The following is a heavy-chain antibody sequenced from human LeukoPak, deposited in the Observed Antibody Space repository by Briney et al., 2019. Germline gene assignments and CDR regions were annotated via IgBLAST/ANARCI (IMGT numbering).Heavy chain of an antibody. D-gene: IGHD6-13*01. V-gene: IGHV3-23*01. CDR3: AKDITWGYSSSWFSFDY. J-gene: IGHJ4*02. CDR2: ISGSGGST. CDR1: GFTFSSYA. Sequence: GGSLRLSCAASGFTFSSYAMSWVRQAPGKGLEWVSAISGSGGSTYYADSVKGRFTISRDNSKNTLYLQMNSLRAEDTAVYYCAKDITWGYSSSWFSFDYWGQGTLVTVSS.